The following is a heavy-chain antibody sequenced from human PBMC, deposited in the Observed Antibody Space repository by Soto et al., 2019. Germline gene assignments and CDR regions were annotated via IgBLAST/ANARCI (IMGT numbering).Heavy chain of an antibody. J-gene: IGHJ4*02. Sequence: GGSLRLSCAASGFTFSSYAMHWVRQAPGKGLERVAIIPNDGNNKYYADSVKGRFTISRDNSKNTLYLQMSILRTEDTAVYYCARDLRYSSSCDYWGQGTLVTVSS. V-gene: IGHV3-30-3*01. CDR2: IPNDGNNK. CDR3: ARDLRYSSSCDY. D-gene: IGHD6-6*01. CDR1: GFTFSSYA.